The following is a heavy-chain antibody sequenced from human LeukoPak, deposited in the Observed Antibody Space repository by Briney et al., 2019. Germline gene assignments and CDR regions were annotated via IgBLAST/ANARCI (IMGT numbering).Heavy chain of an antibody. V-gene: IGHV3-21*01. CDR1: GFTFSVYD. Sequence: GGSLRLSCAASGFTFSVYDMNWVRQAPGKGLEWVSSISGSGPYIYYADSLKGRFTISRDNGKNSLYLQMNSLRAEDTAVYYCARSMVRGVNFDYWGQGILVTVSS. CDR3: ARSMVRGVNFDY. J-gene: IGHJ4*02. D-gene: IGHD3-10*01. CDR2: ISGSGPYI.